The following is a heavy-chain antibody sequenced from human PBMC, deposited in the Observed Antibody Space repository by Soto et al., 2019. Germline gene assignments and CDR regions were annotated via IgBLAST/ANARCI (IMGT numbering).Heavy chain of an antibody. V-gene: IGHV4-4*02. D-gene: IGHD2-2*02. CDR3: ARSVCSSTSCYTDYYYGMDV. Sequence: KASETLSLTCAVSGDSISSNHWWNWVRQPPGKGLEWVGEIWPSGDTNYSPSLEGRVTVSLDKSQNQFSLRLTSVTAADTAVYYCARSVCSSTSCYTDYYYGMDVWGQGTTVTVSS. CDR2: IWPSGDT. CDR1: GDSISSNHW. J-gene: IGHJ6*02.